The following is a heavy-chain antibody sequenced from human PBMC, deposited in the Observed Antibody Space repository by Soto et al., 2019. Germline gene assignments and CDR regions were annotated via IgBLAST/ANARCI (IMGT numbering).Heavy chain of an antibody. CDR2: ISSSSSYI. V-gene: IGHV3-21*05. CDR1: GFAFSTYS. Sequence: QLVESGGGLVQPGGSLRLSCAASGFAFSTYSMNWVRQAPGKGLEWVSYISSSSSYIYYADSVKGRFTISRNNAKNSLYLQMNSLRAEDTAVYFCARESLGYCSTSNCYKVDYWGQGTLVTVSS. D-gene: IGHD2-2*02. CDR3: ARESLGYCSTSNCYKVDY. J-gene: IGHJ4*02.